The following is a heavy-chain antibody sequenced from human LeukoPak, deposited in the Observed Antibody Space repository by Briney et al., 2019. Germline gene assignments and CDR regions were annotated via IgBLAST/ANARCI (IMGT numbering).Heavy chain of an antibody. CDR1: GGTFSSYA. CDR2: IIPIFGTA. J-gene: IGHJ6*03. Sequence: SVKVSCKASGGTFSSYAISWVRQAPGQGLEWMGGIIPIFGTANYAQKFQGRVTITADESTSTAYMELSSLRSEDTAVYYCATSLKLAYYYYYMDVWGKGTTVTVSS. CDR3: ATSLKLAYYYYYMDV. D-gene: IGHD1-1*01. V-gene: IGHV1-69*01.